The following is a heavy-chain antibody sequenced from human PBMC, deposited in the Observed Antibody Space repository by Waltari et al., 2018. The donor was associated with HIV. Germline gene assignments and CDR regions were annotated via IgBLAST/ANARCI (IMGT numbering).Heavy chain of an antibody. D-gene: IGHD5-18*01. J-gene: IGHJ4*02. V-gene: IGHV3-33*01. CDR2: IWYDGSNK. CDR1: GFTFSSYG. Sequence: QVQLVESGGGVVQPGRSLRLSCAASGFTFSSYGMHWVRQAPGKGLEWVAVIWYDGSNKYYADSVKGRFTISRDNSKNTLYLQMNSLRAEDTAVYYCAREGLTLYSYASYCFDYWGQGTLVTVSS. CDR3: AREGLTLYSYASYCFDY.